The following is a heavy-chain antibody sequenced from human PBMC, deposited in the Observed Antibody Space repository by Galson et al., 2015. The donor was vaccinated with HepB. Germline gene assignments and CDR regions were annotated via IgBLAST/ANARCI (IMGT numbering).Heavy chain of an antibody. CDR2: IYSDGTT. CDR3: ASHPDYGDY. J-gene: IGHJ4*01. CDR1: GVSIGTYY. Sequence: LSLTCTVSGVSIGTYYWSWFRQSPGKGLEWIGYIYSDGTTTYTPSLKSRVTISIDTSKKQHSLKVRSVTAADTAVYSCASHPDYGDYWGQGTLVTVSS. V-gene: IGHV4-59*08.